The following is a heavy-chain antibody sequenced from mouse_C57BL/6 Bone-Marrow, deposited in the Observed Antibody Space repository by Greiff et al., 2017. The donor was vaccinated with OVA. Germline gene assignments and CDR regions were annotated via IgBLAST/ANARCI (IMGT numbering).Heavy chain of an antibody. CDR2: ISGGGGNT. V-gene: IGHV5-9*01. CDR1: GFTFSSYT. J-gene: IGHJ1*03. Sequence: EVKLVESGGGLVKPGGSLKLSCAASGFTFSSYTMSWVRQTPEKRLEWVATISGGGGNTYYPDSVKGRFTISRDNAKNTLYLQMSSLRSEDTALYYFARRDDGYRYWYFDVWGTGTTVTVSS. D-gene: IGHD2-3*01. CDR3: ARRDDGYRYWYFDV.